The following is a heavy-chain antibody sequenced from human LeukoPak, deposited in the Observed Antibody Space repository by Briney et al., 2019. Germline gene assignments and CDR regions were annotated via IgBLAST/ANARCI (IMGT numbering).Heavy chain of an antibody. V-gene: IGHV3-20*04. Sequence: PGGSLRLSCAASGFTFDDYGMSWVRQAPGKGLGWVSGINWNGGSTGYADSVKGRFTISRDNAKNSLYLQMNSLRAEDTALYYCARMAYYDSSGYYLGWWGQGTLVTVSS. CDR1: GFTFDDYG. J-gene: IGHJ4*02. D-gene: IGHD3-22*01. CDR3: ARMAYYDSSGYYLGW. CDR2: INWNGGST.